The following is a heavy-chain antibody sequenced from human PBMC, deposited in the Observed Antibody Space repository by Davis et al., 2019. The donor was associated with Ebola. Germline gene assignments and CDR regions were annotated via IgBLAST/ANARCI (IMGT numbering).Heavy chain of an antibody. V-gene: IGHV1-3*01. J-gene: IGHJ4*02. CDR1: GYTFTSHA. D-gene: IGHD1-26*01. Sequence: ASVKVSCKASGYTFTSHAMHWVRQAPGQRLEWMGWINAGNGNTKYSQKFQGRVTITRDTSASTAYMELSSLRSEDTAVYYCARERVHRGSYYYFDYWGQGTLVTVSS. CDR2: INAGNGNT. CDR3: ARERVHRGSYYYFDY.